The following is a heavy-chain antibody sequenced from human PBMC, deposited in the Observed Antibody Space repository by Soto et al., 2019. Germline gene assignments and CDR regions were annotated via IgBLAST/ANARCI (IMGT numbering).Heavy chain of an antibody. V-gene: IGHV3-23*01. CDR1: GFTFSNSA. D-gene: IGHD7-27*01. CDR3: AKVRVGIDVDFDY. CDR2: IRDSDSGGST. Sequence: GWSLRLSCAASGFTFSNSAMTWVRQAPAKGLEWVSTIRDSDSGGSTFYADSVKGRFTISRDDSKNTLYLQMSSLRAEDTAMYYCAKVRVGIDVDFDYWGQGALVTGSS. J-gene: IGHJ4*02.